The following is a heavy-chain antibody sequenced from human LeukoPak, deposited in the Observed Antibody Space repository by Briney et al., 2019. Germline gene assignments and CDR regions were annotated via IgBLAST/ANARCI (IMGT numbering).Heavy chain of an antibody. J-gene: IGHJ4*02. V-gene: IGHV4-4*07. CDR1: GGSISSYY. CDR2: IYTSGST. Sequence: PSETLSLTCTVSGGSISSYYWSWIRQPAGKGLEWIGRIYTSGSTNYNPSLKSRVTMSVDTSKNQFSLKLSSVTAADTAVYYCARDQYYYDSSGYLSLDYWGQGTLVTVSS. D-gene: IGHD3-22*01. CDR3: ARDQYYYDSSGYLSLDY.